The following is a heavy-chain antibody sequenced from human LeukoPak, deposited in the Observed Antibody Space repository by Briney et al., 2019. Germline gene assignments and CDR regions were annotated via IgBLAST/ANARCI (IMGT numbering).Heavy chain of an antibody. J-gene: IGHJ6*02. CDR3: ARDQAPTLYGSGSYYNPWYYYGMDV. V-gene: IGHV3-30-3*01. Sequence: PGGSLTLSCAASGFTFSSYPMHWVRQTPAKGLEWVAILSSDGVNKWYADPVRGRFTISRDNAKNSLYLQMNSLRAEDTAVYYCARDQAPTLYGSGSYYNPWYYYGMDVWGQGTTVTVSS. CDR2: LSSDGVNK. D-gene: IGHD3-10*01. CDR1: GFTFSSYP.